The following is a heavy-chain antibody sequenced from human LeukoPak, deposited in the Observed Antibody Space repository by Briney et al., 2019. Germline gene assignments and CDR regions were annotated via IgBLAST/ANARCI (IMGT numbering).Heavy chain of an antibody. CDR3: AKGNVVIVPACFDY. V-gene: IGHV3-23*01. CDR2: ISGSGGST. J-gene: IGHJ4*02. D-gene: IGHD2-2*01. Sequence: GGSLRLSCAASGFTFGSYSMSWARQAPGKGLEWVSVISGSGGSTYYADSVKGRFTISRDNSRNTLYLQMNRLRAEDTAVYYCAKGNVVIVPACFDYWGQGTLVTVSS. CDR1: GFTFGSYS.